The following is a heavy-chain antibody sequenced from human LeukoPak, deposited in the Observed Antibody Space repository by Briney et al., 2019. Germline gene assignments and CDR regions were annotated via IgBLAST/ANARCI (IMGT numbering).Heavy chain of an antibody. V-gene: IGHV3-13*03. CDR1: GFTFSSYD. Sequence: GGPLRLSCAACGFTFSSYDMHWVRQATGKGLEWVSAIGTAGDTYYPGSVKGQFTISRENAKNSLYLQMNSLRAGDTAVYYCARGYWITFGGVIVSRTNWFDPWGQGTLVTVSS. CDR2: IGTAGDT. CDR3: ARGYWITFGGVIVSRTNWFDP. J-gene: IGHJ5*02. D-gene: IGHD3-16*02.